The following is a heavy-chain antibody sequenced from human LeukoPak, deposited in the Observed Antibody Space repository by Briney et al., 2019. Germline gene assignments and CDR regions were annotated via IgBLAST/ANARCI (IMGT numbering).Heavy chain of an antibody. CDR2: ISYGGSSE. D-gene: IGHD1-26*01. CDR1: GFTFSTYA. Sequence: PGGSLRLSCAASGFTFSTYAMRWVRQAPGKGLEWVAVISYGGSSENYADSVKGRFTVSRDNSKSTLYLQMNSLTPDDTSVYYCSRSPGILGTNYFDYWGQGTLVTVSS. CDR3: SRSPGILGTNYFDY. J-gene: IGHJ4*02. V-gene: IGHV3-30*04.